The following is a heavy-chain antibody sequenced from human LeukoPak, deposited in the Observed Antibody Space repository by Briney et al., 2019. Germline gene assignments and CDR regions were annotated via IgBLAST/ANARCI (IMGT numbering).Heavy chain of an antibody. CDR2: IRQDGNEK. Sequence: PGGSLRLSCAVSGFTFNNYWMNWVRQAPGKGLEWVASIRQDGNEKSYVDSLKGRFTIPRDNAKNSLYLQMSSLRAEDTAVYYCARVGTAPGLYFDLWGQGTLVTVSS. D-gene: IGHD6-13*01. CDR1: GFTFNNYW. J-gene: IGHJ4*01. V-gene: IGHV3-7*01. CDR3: ARVGTAPGLYFDL.